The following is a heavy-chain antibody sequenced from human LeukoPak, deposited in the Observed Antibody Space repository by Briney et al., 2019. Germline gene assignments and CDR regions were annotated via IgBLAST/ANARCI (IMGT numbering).Heavy chain of an antibody. CDR3: ALIAVDWQQPFDY. D-gene: IGHD6-13*01. CDR1: GFTFSSYA. J-gene: IGHJ4*02. CDR2: ISGSGGST. V-gene: IGHV3-23*01. Sequence: PGGSLRLSCAASGFTFSSYAMSWVRQAPGKGLEWVSAISGSGGSTYYADSVKGRLTISRDNAKNSVYLQMNSLRAEDTAVYYCALIAVDWQQPFDYWGQGTLVTVSS.